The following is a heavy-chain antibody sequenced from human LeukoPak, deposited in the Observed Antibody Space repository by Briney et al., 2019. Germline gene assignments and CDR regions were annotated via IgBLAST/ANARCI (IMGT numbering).Heavy chain of an antibody. D-gene: IGHD1-26*01. CDR3: ARRIVGATNWFDP. CDR1: GFIFDVYG. J-gene: IGHJ5*02. Sequence: GGSVRLSCAASGFIFDVYGMSWVRQAPGKGLEWVSGINWNGGSTGYADSVKGRFTISRDNAKNSLYLQMSSLRAEDTALYYCARRIVGATNWFDPWGQGTLATVSS. V-gene: IGHV3-20*04. CDR2: INWNGGST.